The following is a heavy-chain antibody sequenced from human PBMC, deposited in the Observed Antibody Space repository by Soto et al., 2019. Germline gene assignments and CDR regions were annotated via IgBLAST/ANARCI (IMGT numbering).Heavy chain of an antibody. Sequence: QMQLVESGGGVVQPGTSLRLSCAASGFTFSNYAMHWVRKAPGKGLEWGTIIWYDGSDKNYGDSVKGRFTISRDNSKNTLYLQMNSLRVEDTAVYYCARDSGGDYHNYDRDVWGKGTTVTVSS. D-gene: IGHD4-17*01. V-gene: IGHV3-33*01. CDR1: GFTFSNYA. J-gene: IGHJ6*03. CDR3: ARDSGGDYHNYDRDV. CDR2: IWYDGSDK.